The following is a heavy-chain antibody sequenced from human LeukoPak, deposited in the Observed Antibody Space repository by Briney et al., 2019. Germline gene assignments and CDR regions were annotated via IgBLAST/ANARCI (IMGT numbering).Heavy chain of an antibody. V-gene: IGHV3-53*01. CDR3: ARADYYDSSGYYAPDY. Sequence: PGGSLRLSCAASGFTVSSNYMSWVRQAPGQGLEWVSVIYSGGSTYYADSVKGRFTISRDNSKNTLYLQMNSLRAEDTAVYYCARADYYDSSGYYAPDYWGQGTLVTVSS. CDR2: IYSGGST. D-gene: IGHD3-22*01. CDR1: GFTVSSNY. J-gene: IGHJ4*02.